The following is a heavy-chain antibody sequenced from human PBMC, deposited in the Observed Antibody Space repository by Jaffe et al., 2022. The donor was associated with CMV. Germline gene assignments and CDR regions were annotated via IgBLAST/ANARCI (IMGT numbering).Heavy chain of an antibody. J-gene: IGHJ4*02. CDR1: GGTFSSYA. D-gene: IGHD3-22*01. Sequence: QVQLVQSGAEVKKPGSSVKVSCKASGGTFSSYAISWVRQAPGQGLEWMGGIIPIFGTANYAQKFQGRVTITADESTSTAYMELSSLRSEDTAVYYCARDSTTYYYDSSGYYLGYWGQGTLVTVSS. V-gene: IGHV1-69*01. CDR2: IIPIFGTA. CDR3: ARDSTTYYYDSSGYYLGY.